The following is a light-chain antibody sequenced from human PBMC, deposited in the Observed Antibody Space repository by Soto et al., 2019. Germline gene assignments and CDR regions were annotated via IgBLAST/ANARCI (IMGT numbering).Light chain of an antibody. J-gene: IGLJ3*02. Sequence: QSALTQPPSASGSPGXSLTISCTGXXTDVGNYNYVSWYQQHPGKAPKLMISDVNRRPSGVPDRFSGSKSGNTASLTVSGLQAEDEADYYCSSYAGSNNWVFGGGTKVTVL. CDR1: XTDVGNYNY. CDR3: SSYAGSNNWV. CDR2: DVN. V-gene: IGLV2-8*01.